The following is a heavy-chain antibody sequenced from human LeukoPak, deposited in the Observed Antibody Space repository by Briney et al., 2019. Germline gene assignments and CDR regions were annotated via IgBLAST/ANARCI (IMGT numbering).Heavy chain of an antibody. CDR1: GYTFTSYG. CDR2: ISAYNGNT. CDR3: ARTDDYYGSGGLFDY. Sequence: ASVKVSCKASGYTFTSYGISWVRQAPGQGLEWMGWISAYNGNTNYAQKLQGRVTMTTDTSTSTAYMELRSLRSDDTAVYYCARTDDYYGSGGLFDYWGQGTLVTVSS. V-gene: IGHV1-18*01. D-gene: IGHD3-10*01. J-gene: IGHJ4*02.